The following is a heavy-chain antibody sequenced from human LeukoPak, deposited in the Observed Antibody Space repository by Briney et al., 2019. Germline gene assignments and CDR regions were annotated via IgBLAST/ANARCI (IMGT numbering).Heavy chain of an antibody. CDR2: INGRSSSI. CDR1: GFTFSAYT. V-gene: IGHV3-48*01. J-gene: IGHJ4*02. D-gene: IGHD3-16*01. CDR3: ARDWAWGGFDH. Sequence: GGSLRLSCVASGFTFSAYTMSWVRQAPGKGLEWLSSINGRSSSIYYADSVRGRFTISRDNARNTLYLQMDSLRVDDTAVYYCARDWAWGGFDHWGQGTLVTVSS.